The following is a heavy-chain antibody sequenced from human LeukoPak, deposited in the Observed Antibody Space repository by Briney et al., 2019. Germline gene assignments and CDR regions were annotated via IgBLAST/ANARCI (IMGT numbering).Heavy chain of an antibody. J-gene: IGHJ4*02. CDR2: ISSSSGTI. CDR1: GFTFSTSP. Sequence: GGSLRLSCAASGFTFSTSPMNCVRQAPGKGPEWVSYISSSSGTIYYADSVKGRFTISRDNAENSLYLQMNSLRAEDTAVYYCARGPGSGHYFDYWGQGTLVTVSS. CDR3: ARGPGSGHYFDY. D-gene: IGHD2-15*01. V-gene: IGHV3-48*04.